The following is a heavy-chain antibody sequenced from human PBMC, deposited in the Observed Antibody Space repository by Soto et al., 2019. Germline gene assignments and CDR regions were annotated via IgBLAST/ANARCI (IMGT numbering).Heavy chain of an antibody. CDR3: ARDRCYDGTCYSAADS. V-gene: IGHV3-48*02. CDR2: ISTTSFTI. Sequence: EVRLMESGGGLVQPGGSLRLSCAASGFSFSTYNMDWVRQAPGKGPEWIAYISTTSFTIYYADSVKGRFTISRDNDRNSRYLEMNSLRDEDTAVYYCARDRCYDGTCYSAADSWGQGTLVTVSS. D-gene: IGHD2-15*01. J-gene: IGHJ5*01. CDR1: GFSFSTYN.